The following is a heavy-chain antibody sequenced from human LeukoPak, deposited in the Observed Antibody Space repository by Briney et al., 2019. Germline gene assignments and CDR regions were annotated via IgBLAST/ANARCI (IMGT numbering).Heavy chain of an antibody. V-gene: IGHV1-24*01. J-gene: IGHJ4*02. D-gene: IGHD1-26*01. CDR2: FDPEDGET. CDR3: ATLSRIVGATTPYFDY. CDR1: GYTLTELS. Sequence: GASVTVSCKVSGYTLTELSMHWVRQAPGKGLEWMGGFDPEDGETIYAQKFQGRVTMTEDTSTDTAYMELSSLRSEDTAVYYCATLSRIVGATTPYFDYWGQGTLVTVSS.